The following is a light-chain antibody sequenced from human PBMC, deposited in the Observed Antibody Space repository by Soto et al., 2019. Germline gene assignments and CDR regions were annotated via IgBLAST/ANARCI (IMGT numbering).Light chain of an antibody. CDR2: GAS. CDR3: QQDYNLPWT. V-gene: IGKV3D-7*01. CDR1: QFISSNY. Sequence: EIVMTQSPATLSLSPGDRATLSCRASQFISSNYLSWYQQKPGQAPRLLIYGASTRATGIPDRFSSSGSETDFTLTISSLQPEDFAVYYCQQDYNLPWTFGHGTKVEIK. J-gene: IGKJ1*01.